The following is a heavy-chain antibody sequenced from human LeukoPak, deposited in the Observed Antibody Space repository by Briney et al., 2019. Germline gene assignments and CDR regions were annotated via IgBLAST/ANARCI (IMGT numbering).Heavy chain of an antibody. CDR3: TTDGVRLPGGFDY. J-gene: IGHJ4*02. CDR1: GFTFSNAW. D-gene: IGHD6-25*01. V-gene: IGHV3-15*01. Sequence: GGSLRPSCAASGFTFSNAWMSWVRQAPGKGLEWVGRIKSKTDGGTTDYAAPVKGRFTISRDDSKNTLYLQMNSLKTEDTAVYYCTTDGVRLPGGFDYWGQGTLVTVSS. CDR2: IKSKTDGGTT.